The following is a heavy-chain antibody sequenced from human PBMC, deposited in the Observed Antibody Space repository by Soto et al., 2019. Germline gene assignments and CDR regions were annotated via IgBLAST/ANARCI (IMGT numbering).Heavy chain of an antibody. Sequence: ASVKVSCKASGYTFTSYDINWVRQATGQGLEWMGWMNPNSGNTGYAQKFQGRVTMTRNTSISTAYMELSSLRSEDTAVYYCARVNIVTIFGVAASSYYYMDVWGKGTTVTVSS. D-gene: IGHD3-3*01. CDR3: ARVNIVTIFGVAASSYYYMDV. J-gene: IGHJ6*03. V-gene: IGHV1-8*01. CDR2: MNPNSGNT. CDR1: GYTFTSYD.